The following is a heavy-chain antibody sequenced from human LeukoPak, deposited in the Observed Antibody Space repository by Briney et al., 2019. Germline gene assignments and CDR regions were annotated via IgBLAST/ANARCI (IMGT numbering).Heavy chain of an antibody. CDR3: ARGVKQWLANRYYFDY. CDR2: INHSGST. J-gene: IGHJ4*02. Sequence: SETLSLTCAVYSGSFSGYYWSWIRQPPGKGLEWIGEINHSGSTNYNPSLKSRVTISVDTSKNQFSLKLSSVTAADTAVYYCARGVKQWLANRYYFDYWGQGTLVTVSS. CDR1: SGSFSGYY. D-gene: IGHD6-19*01. V-gene: IGHV4-34*01.